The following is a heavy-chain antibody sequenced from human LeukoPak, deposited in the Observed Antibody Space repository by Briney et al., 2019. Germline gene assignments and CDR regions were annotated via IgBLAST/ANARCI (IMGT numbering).Heavy chain of an antibody. CDR2: IPHHGSNE. CDR3: ARVHDTAGYYHYFDS. Sequence: GGSLRLSCEASGFTFSTYPVHWVRQAPDKGLEWVAMIPHHGSNEYYADSVKGRFTISRDNSKNTLYLQMNNPRVEDTAIYYCARVHDTAGYYHYFDSWGQGTLVTVSS. D-gene: IGHD3-9*01. J-gene: IGHJ4*02. V-gene: IGHV3-30*14. CDR1: GFTFSTYP.